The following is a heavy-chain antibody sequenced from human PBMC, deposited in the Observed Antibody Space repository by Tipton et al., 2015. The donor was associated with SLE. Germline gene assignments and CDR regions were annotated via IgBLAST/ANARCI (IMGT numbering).Heavy chain of an antibody. D-gene: IGHD3-10*01. CDR1: GGSFSGYY. CDR3: ARTYYYPNAFDI. J-gene: IGHJ3*02. CDR2: INHSGST. V-gene: IGHV4-34*01. Sequence: TLSLTCAVYGGSFSGYYWSWIRQPPGKGLEWIGEINHSGSTNYNPSLKSRVTISVDTSKNQFSLKLSSVTAADTAVYYCARTYYYPNAFDIWGQGTMVTVSS.